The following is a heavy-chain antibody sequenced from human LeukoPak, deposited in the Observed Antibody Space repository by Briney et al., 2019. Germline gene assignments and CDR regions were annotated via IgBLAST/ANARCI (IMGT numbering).Heavy chain of an antibody. CDR3: AKDLVATIGNLDY. CDR2: IFGSGSTT. J-gene: IGHJ4*02. CDR1: GFTFSSYA. Sequence: GGSLRLSCAASGFTFSSYAMSWVRQAPGKGLEWVSSIFGSGSTTYYADSVKGRFTSSRDNSKNKLYLQMNRPRAEDTAVYYCAKDLVATIGNLDYWGQGTLVPVS. V-gene: IGHV3-23*01. D-gene: IGHD5-12*01.